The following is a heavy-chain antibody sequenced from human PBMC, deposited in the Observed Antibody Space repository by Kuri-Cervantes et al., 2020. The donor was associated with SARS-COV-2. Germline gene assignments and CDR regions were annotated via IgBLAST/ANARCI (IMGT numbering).Heavy chain of an antibody. V-gene: IGHV4-30-2*01. J-gene: IGHJ5*02. Sequence: CAVSGGSISSGGYSWSWIRQPPGKGLEWIGYIYHSGSTYYNPSLKSRVTISVDRSKNQFSLKLGSVTAADTAVYYCARARGFGTETNWFDPWGQGTLVTVSS. CDR1: GGSISSGGYS. CDR2: IYHSGST. D-gene: IGHD3-10*01. CDR3: ARARGFGTETNWFDP.